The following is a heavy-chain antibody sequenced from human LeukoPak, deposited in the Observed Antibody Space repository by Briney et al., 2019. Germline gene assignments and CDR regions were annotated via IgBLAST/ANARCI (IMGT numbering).Heavy chain of an antibody. D-gene: IGHD6-13*01. Sequence: GGSLRLSCAASGFTFSTYAMSWVRQAPGKGLEWVSAISGRSDIIFYADSVKGRFTISRDNSKNTLYLQMNTLRAEDTAVYYCAPHGAAAGYWGQGTLFTVSS. J-gene: IGHJ1*01. V-gene: IGHV3-23*01. CDR2: ISGRSDII. CDR3: APHGAAAGY. CDR1: GFTFSTYA.